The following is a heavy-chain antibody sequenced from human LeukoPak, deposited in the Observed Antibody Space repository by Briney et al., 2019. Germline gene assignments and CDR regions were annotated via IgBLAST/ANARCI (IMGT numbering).Heavy chain of an antibody. CDR3: ARTRDYVGTLDY. CDR1: GGSFSGYY. V-gene: IGHV4-34*01. D-gene: IGHD4-17*01. CDR2: INHSGST. Sequence: PSETLSLTCAVYGGSFSGYYWGWIRQPPGKGLEWIGEINHSGSTNYNPSLKSRVTISVDTSKNQFSLKLSSVTAADTAVHYCARTRDYVGTLDYWGQGTLVTVSS. J-gene: IGHJ4*02.